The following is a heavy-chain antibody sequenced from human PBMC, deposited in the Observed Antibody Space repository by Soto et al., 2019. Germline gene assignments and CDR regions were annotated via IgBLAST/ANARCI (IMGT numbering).Heavy chain of an antibody. CDR3: ARPPDIAAAASEYFQH. D-gene: IGHD6-13*01. J-gene: IGHJ1*01. V-gene: IGHV3-9*01. CDR2: ISWNSGSI. CDR1: GYTLDDYA. Sequence: EVQLVESGGGLVQPGRSLRLSCAASGYTLDDYAMHWVRQAPGKGLEWASGISWNSGSIGYADSVKGRFTISRDNAKNSLYLQMNSLRAEDTALYYCARPPDIAAAASEYFQHWGQGTLVTVSS.